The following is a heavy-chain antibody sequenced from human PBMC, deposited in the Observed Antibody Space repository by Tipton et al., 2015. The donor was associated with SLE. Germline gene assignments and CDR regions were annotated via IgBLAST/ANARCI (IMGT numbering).Heavy chain of an antibody. J-gene: IGHJ3*02. CDR2: IYPGDSHT. Sequence: VQLVQSGAEVKKPGESLKISCKGSGYSFTSYWIGWVRQMPGKGLEWMGIIYPGDSHTRYSPSFQGQVTISADKSISNAYLQWSSLKASDTAMYYCARPLRVAVARGAFDIWGQGTMVTVSS. CDR3: ARPLRVAVARGAFDI. CDR1: GYSFTSYW. V-gene: IGHV5-51*01. D-gene: IGHD6-19*01.